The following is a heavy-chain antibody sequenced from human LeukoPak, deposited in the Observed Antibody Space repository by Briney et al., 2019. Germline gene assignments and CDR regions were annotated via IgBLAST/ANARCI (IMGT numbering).Heavy chain of an antibody. CDR2: ISYDGSNK. D-gene: IGHD3-10*01. Sequence: SGGSLRLSCAASGFTFSSYAMHWVRQAPGKGLEWVALISYDGSNKYYADSVKGRFTISRDNSKNTLYLQMNSLRAEDTAVYYCASLPYGSGSYSFVDWGQGTLVTVSS. V-gene: IGHV3-30*04. J-gene: IGHJ4*02. CDR3: ASLPYGSGSYSFVD. CDR1: GFTFSSYA.